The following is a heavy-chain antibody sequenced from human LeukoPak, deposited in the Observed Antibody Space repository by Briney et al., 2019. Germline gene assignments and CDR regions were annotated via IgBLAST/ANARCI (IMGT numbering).Heavy chain of an antibody. CDR1: GLTFTSSA. D-gene: IGHD3-22*01. V-gene: IGHV1-58*02. CDR3: AADRSYYYDSSGFASSI. CDR2: IVVGSGNT. Sequence: SVKVSCKASGLTFTSSAMQWVRQARGQRLEWIGWIVVGSGNTNYAQKFQERVTITRDMSTSTAYMELSSLRSEDTAVYYCAADRSYYYDSSGFASSIWGQGTMVTVSS. J-gene: IGHJ3*02.